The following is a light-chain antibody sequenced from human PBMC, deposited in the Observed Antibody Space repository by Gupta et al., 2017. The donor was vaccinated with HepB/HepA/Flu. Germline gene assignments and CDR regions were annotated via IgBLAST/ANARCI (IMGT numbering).Light chain of an antibody. V-gene: IGKV4-1*01. CDR2: WAS. J-gene: IGKJ1*01. CDR3: QQYHTIPWT. CDR1: QSVLYSSDNNNY. Sequence: DLGMTQSPASAEVSLGGRATINCKPSQSVLYSSDNNNYLSWYPQKPGHPPKLLIYWASAREYGVPDRFSASGSGTDFTLTISSLQAEDVAVYYCQQYHTIPWTFGQGTKVEIK.